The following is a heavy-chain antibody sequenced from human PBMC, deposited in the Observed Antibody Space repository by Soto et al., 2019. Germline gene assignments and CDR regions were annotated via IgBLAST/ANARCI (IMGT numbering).Heavy chain of an antibody. Sequence: PGGSLRLSCAASGFTFDNYEMNWVRQSPGKGLEWISYISSVGSTVNYADSVKGRFTISRDNAKNSLYLQMNSLRAEDTAVYYCAKEAPNINNFDYWGQGTLVTVSS. CDR3: AKEAPNINNFDY. V-gene: IGHV3-48*03. D-gene: IGHD2-8*01. CDR2: ISSVGSTV. CDR1: GFTFDNYE. J-gene: IGHJ4*02.